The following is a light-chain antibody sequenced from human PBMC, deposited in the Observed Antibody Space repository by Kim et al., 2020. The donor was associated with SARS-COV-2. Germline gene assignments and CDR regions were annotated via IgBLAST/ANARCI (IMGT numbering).Light chain of an antibody. CDR2: GKN. J-gene: IGLJ3*02. V-gene: IGLV3-19*01. CDR3: NSRDSSGKRV. Sequence: SSELTQDPAVSVALGQTVRITCQGDSLRSYYASWYQQKPGQAPVLVIYGKNNWPSGIPDRFSGSSSGNTASLTITGAQAEDEADYYCNSRDSSGKRVFGGGTQLTVL. CDR1: SLRSYY.